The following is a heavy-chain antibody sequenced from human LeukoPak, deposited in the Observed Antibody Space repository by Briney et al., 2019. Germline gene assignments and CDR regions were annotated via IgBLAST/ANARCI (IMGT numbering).Heavy chain of an antibody. Sequence: PGGSLRLSCAASGFIFRNYAMSWVRQAPGKGLEWASAITGSGDTTYYADSVKGRFTISRDNSKNTLYVEMNTLRAEDTAVYYCAKWGDYDILTGYYVSDFWGQGTLVTVSS. J-gene: IGHJ4*02. D-gene: IGHD3-9*01. V-gene: IGHV3-23*01. CDR1: GFIFRNYA. CDR2: ITGSGDTT. CDR3: AKWGDYDILTGYYVSDF.